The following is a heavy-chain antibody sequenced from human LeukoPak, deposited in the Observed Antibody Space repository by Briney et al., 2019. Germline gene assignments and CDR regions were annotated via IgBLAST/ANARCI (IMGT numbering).Heavy chain of an antibody. CDR1: GGTFSSYA. Sequence: SVKVSCKASGGTFSSYAISWVRQAPGQGLEWMGGIIPIFGTANYAQKFQGRVTITADESTSTAYMELSSLRSEDTAVYYCARWKWELPHWFDPRGQGTLVTVSS. CDR3: ARWKWELPHWFDP. CDR2: IIPIFGTA. V-gene: IGHV1-69*13. D-gene: IGHD1-26*01. J-gene: IGHJ5*02.